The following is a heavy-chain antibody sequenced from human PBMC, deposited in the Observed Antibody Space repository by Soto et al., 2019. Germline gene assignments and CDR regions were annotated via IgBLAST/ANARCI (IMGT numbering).Heavy chain of an antibody. CDR1: GYSFTSYW. CDR3: VRHSLGATINHYYYGMDV. Sequence: PGESLKISCKGSGYSFTSYWIGWVRQMPGKGLEWKGIIYPGDSDTRNSPTFQGQVTISADKSISTAYLQWSSLKASDTAMYYCVRHSLGATINHYYYGMDVWGQGTTVTVSS. D-gene: IGHD5-12*01. V-gene: IGHV5-51*01. CDR2: IYPGDSDT. J-gene: IGHJ6*02.